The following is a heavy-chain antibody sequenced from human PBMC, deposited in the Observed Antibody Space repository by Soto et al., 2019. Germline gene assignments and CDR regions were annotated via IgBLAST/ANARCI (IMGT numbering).Heavy chain of an antibody. CDR1: GFTFRVYA. D-gene: IGHD2-2*01. Sequence: VHLSESGGALVQPGGSLRLSCAASGFTFRVYAMSWFRQAPGGGLEGVSAIGGTGKTTDYADSVKSRFTIARDNSRDTLYLQMTRPRVEDTAVYYCARIRQLLFVSWGQGTLVSVSS. CDR3: ARIRQLLFVS. CDR2: IGGTGKTT. V-gene: IGHV3-23*01. J-gene: IGHJ4*02.